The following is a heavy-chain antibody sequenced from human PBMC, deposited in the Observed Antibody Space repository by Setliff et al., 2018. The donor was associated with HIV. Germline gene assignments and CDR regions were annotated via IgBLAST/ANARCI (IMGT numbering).Heavy chain of an antibody. Sequence: GESLKISCKGSGYSFTSYWIGWVRQMPGKGLEWMGIIYPGDSDTSYSPSFQGKVTISADKSISTAYLQLRRVKVSDTGLYFCARSRVGSSDEGCLDYSNYYSYYIDVWGEGTMVTVSS. CDR1: GYSFTSYW. J-gene: IGHJ6*03. CDR3: ARSRVGSSDEGCLDYSNYYSYYIDV. V-gene: IGHV5-51*01. D-gene: IGHD4-4*01. CDR2: IYPGDSDT.